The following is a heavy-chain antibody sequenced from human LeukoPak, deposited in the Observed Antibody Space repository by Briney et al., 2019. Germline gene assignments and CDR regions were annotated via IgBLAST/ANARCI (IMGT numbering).Heavy chain of an antibody. J-gene: IGHJ5*02. V-gene: IGHV4-59*02. D-gene: IGHD6-13*01. Sequence: SETLSLTCTVSGGSVSNYYWSWIRQSPGKGLEWIGYIYYTETSYNPSLKSRVTISADTFKNQFSLKLYSVTAADTAVYYCARVFSGSWIWFDPWGQGTLVTVSP. CDR3: ARVFSGSWIWFDP. CDR2: IYYTET. CDR1: GGSVSNYY.